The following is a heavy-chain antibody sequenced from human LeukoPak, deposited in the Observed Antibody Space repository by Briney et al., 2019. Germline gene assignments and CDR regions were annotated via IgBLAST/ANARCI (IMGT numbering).Heavy chain of an antibody. CDR2: INPNSGGT. Sequence: ASVKVSCKASGYTFTGYYIHWVRQAPGQGLEWMGWINPNSGGTNYAQKFQGRVTMTRDTSISTAYMELSRLRSDDTAVYYCARDEYSSSGGFDYWGQGTLVTVSS. CDR1: GYTFTGYY. CDR3: ARDEYSSSGGFDY. J-gene: IGHJ4*02. V-gene: IGHV1-2*02. D-gene: IGHD6-6*01.